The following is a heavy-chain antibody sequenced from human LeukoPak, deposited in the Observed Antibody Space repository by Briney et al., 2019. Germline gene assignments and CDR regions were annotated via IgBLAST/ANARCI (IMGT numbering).Heavy chain of an antibody. CDR3: ARVPLYYYDSSGYRHFDY. J-gene: IGHJ4*02. CDR2: IYHSGST. V-gene: IGHV4-4*02. CDR1: GGSISSSNW. D-gene: IGHD3-22*01. Sequence: KASETLSLTCAVSGGSISSSNWWSWVRQPSGKGLEWIGEIYHSGSTNYNPSLKSRVTISVDKSKNQFSLKLSSVTAADTAVYYCARVPLYYYDSSGYRHFDYWGQGTLVTVSS.